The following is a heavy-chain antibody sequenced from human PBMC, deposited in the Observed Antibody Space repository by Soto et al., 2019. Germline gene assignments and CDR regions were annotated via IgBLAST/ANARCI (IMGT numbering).Heavy chain of an antibody. D-gene: IGHD6-19*01. J-gene: IGHJ6*02. V-gene: IGHV3-23*01. Sequence: GGSLRLSCAASGFTFSNYGMTWVRQPPGRGLEWVSVISGRAHNTYYADSVKGRFTISRDTSKNTLYLQMNSLRAEDTAVYYCAKDRGSDWSPDDYYAMDVWGQGTTVTVSS. CDR3: AKDRGSDWSPDDYYAMDV. CDR1: GFTFSNYG. CDR2: ISGRAHNT.